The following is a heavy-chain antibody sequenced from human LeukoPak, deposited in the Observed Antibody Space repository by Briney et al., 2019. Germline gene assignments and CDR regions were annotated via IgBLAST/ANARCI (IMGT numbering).Heavy chain of an antibody. Sequence: GGSLRLSCAASGFTFSDYSMNWIRQAPGKGLEWVSYISRSGSVIYYADSVKGRFTISRDNPKNSLYLQMNSLRAEDTAVCYCARDLSPYYSGSGNYPPGYWGQGTLVTVSS. D-gene: IGHD3-10*01. V-gene: IGHV3-11*01. J-gene: IGHJ4*02. CDR3: ARDLSPYYSGSGNYPPGY. CDR2: ISRSGSVI. CDR1: GFTFSDYS.